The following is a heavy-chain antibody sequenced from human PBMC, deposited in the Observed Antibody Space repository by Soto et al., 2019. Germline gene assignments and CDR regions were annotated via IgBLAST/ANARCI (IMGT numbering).Heavy chain of an antibody. J-gene: IGHJ4*02. CDR3: ARGGLEYCTKGVCHPFDF. CDR2: IYYSGST. CDR1: GGSITIRY. D-gene: IGHD2-8*01. V-gene: IGHV4-59*01. Sequence: SETLSLTCSVSGGSITIRYWGWTRQPQGKGLEWIGYIYYSGSTKYNPSLKSRVTISVDTSKNQFSLKLSSVTAADTALYYCARGGLEYCTKGVCHPFDFWGQGTLVTVSS.